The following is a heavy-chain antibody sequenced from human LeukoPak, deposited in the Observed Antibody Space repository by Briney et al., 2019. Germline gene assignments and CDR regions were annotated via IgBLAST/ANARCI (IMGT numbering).Heavy chain of an antibody. CDR3: AKDSMHYGFFDY. CDR1: RFTFSAYG. D-gene: IGHD4-17*01. Sequence: GGSLRLSCAASRFTFSAYGMHWVRQAPGKGLEWVAVIWYDGRNKYYADSVKGRFTISRDNSKNTLYLQMNSLRAEDTAVYYCAKDSMHYGFFDYWGQGTLVTVSS. J-gene: IGHJ4*02. CDR2: IWYDGRNK. V-gene: IGHV3-30*02.